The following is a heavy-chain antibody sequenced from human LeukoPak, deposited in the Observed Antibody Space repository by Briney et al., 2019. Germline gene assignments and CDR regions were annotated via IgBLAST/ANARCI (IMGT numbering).Heavy chain of an antibody. J-gene: IGHJ3*02. CDR3: VKDYLAGAFDI. CDR2: ISNNGDTT. Sequence: PGGSLRLSCSASGFTFSSYAMHWVRQAPGKGLEYVSFISNNGDTTYHADSVKGRFTISRDNSKNKIYLQMSSLRAEDTAMYFCVKDYLAGAFDIWGQGTMVTISS. CDR1: GFTFSSYA. V-gene: IGHV3-64*03. D-gene: IGHD1-26*01.